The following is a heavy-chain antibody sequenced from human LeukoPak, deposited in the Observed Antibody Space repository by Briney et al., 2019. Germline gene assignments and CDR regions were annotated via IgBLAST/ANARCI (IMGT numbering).Heavy chain of an antibody. V-gene: IGHV4-34*01. D-gene: IGHD5-12*01. Sequence: PSETLSLTCAVYGGSFSGYYWSWIRQPPGKGLEWIGEINHSGSTNYNPSLKSRVTISVDTSKNQFSLKLSSVTAADTAVYFCARENSGYDFSLDYWGQGTLVTVSS. CDR2: INHSGST. J-gene: IGHJ4*02. CDR3: ARENSGYDFSLDY. CDR1: GGSFSGYY.